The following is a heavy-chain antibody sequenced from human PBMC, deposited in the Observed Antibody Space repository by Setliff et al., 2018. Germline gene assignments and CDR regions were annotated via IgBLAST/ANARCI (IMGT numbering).Heavy chain of an antibody. CDR3: ARYDSSGYHYYYGMDV. D-gene: IGHD3-22*01. Sequence: PGGSLRLSCAASGFTFSSYWMSWVRQAPGKGLEWVANIKQDGSEKYYVDSVKGRFTISRDTSKNTLYLQMNSLRTEDTAVYYCARYDSSGYHYYYGMDVWGQGTTVTVSS. V-gene: IGHV3-7*01. J-gene: IGHJ6*02. CDR2: IKQDGSEK. CDR1: GFTFSSYW.